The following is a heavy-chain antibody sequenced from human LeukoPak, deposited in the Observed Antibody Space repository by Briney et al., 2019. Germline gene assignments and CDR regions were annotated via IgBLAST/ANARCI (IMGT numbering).Heavy chain of an antibody. Sequence: SSETLSLTCTVSGGSISTYYWSWIRQPPGKGLEWIGYIYYTGSTSYNPSLKSRVTMSLDASKNQFSLELNSVTPADTAVYCCARGGNYWPQWWFDPWGRGTLVSVSS. CDR1: GGSISTYY. J-gene: IGHJ5*02. CDR3: ARGGNYWPQWWFDP. D-gene: IGHD1-26*01. CDR2: IYYTGST. V-gene: IGHV4-59*01.